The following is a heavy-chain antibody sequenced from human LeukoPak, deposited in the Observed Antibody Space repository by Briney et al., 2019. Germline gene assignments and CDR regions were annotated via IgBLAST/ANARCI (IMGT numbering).Heavy chain of an antibody. V-gene: IGHV4-59*12. J-gene: IGHJ3*02. CDR3: ARWYSSGWYGYAFDI. D-gene: IGHD6-19*01. Sequence: SETLSLTCTVSGDSISSYYWSWIRQPPGKGLEWIGYIRYSGSANYNPSLRSRVTISVDKSKNQFSLKLSSVTAADTAVYYCARWYSSGWYGYAFDIWGQGTMVTVSS. CDR2: IRYSGSA. CDR1: GDSISSYY.